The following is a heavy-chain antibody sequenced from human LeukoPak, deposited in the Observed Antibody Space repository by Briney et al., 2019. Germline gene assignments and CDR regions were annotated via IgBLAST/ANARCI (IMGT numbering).Heavy chain of an antibody. Sequence: SQTLSLTCTVSGGSISSGGYYWSWIRQHPGKGLEWIGYIYYSGSTYYNPSLKSRVTISVDTSKNQFSLKLSSVTAADTAVYYCARRAYGGGALDYWGQGTLVTVSS. CDR1: GGSISSGGYY. D-gene: IGHD4-17*01. V-gene: IGHV4-31*03. CDR3: ARRAYGGGALDY. J-gene: IGHJ4*02. CDR2: IYYSGST.